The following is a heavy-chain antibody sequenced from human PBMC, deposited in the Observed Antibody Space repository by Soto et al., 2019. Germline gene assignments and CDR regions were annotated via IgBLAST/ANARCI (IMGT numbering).Heavy chain of an antibody. V-gene: IGHV1-69*13. Sequence: ASVKVSCKASGGTFANSAISWVRQAPGQGLEWMGGIIPIFPTPDYAQKFQGRVTITADESSSTAYMELTSLRSEDTAVYYCARGIAVAGKMVWYYYYGMDVWGQGTTVTVSS. CDR1: GGTFANSA. D-gene: IGHD6-19*01. J-gene: IGHJ6*02. CDR3: ARGIAVAGKMVWYYYYGMDV. CDR2: IIPIFPTP.